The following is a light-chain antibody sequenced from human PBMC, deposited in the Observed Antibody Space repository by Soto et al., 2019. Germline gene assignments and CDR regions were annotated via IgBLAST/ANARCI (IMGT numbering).Light chain of an antibody. CDR3: MQWSYLPCT. V-gene: IGKV2-30*01. J-gene: IGKJ2*01. Sequence: DVVMTQSPLSLPVTLGQPASISCRSSQSLLYSDGHTFLNWCQQRPGQSQRRLIDKAFNRDSGVTDRLRRSSSGTNYTLEISRVEAGDVALYHCMQWSYLPCTVDRGIKMEI. CDR2: KAF. CDR1: QSLLYSDGHTF.